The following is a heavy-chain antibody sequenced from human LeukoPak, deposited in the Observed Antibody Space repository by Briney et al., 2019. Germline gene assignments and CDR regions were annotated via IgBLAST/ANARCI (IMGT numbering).Heavy chain of an antibody. D-gene: IGHD5-18*01. J-gene: IGHJ4*02. CDR3: ARDHGYSYGYSLDY. V-gene: IGHV3-48*04. CDR1: GFTFSNYF. Sequence: PGGSLRLSCAASGFTFSNYFMNWVRQAPGKGLEWVSYISSSSSTIYYADSVKGRFTISRDNAKNSLYLQMNSLRADDTAVYYCARDHGYSYGYSLDYWGQGTLVTVSS. CDR2: ISSSSSTI.